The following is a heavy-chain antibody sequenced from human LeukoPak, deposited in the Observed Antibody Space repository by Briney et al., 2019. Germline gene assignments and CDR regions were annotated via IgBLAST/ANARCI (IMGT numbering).Heavy chain of an antibody. V-gene: IGHV1-8*01. J-gene: IGHJ6*02. CDR1: SYIFTSYD. D-gene: IGHD3-3*01. CDR3: ARRPTPTHYDFWSGAYYYYYGMDV. Sequence: ASVKVSCKASSYIFTSYDINWVRQATGHGLEWMGWMNPNSGNTGYAQKFQGRVNMTRNTSISTAYMELSSMRSEDTAVYYCARRPTPTHYDFWSGAYYYYYGMDVWGQGTTVTVSS. CDR2: MNPNSGNT.